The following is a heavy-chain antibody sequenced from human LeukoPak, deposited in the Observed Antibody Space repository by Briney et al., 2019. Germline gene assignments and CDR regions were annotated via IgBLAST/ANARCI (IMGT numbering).Heavy chain of an antibody. CDR1: GYTFTSHY. J-gene: IGHJ4*02. D-gene: IGHD4-17*01. CDR2: INPSGGST. CDR3: ARDIISSGSTVTENFDY. V-gene: IGHV1-46*01. Sequence: ASVKVSCKASGYTFTSHYMHWVRQAPGQGLEWMGIINPSGGSTGYAQKFQGRVTLTRDTSTSTVYMELSSLRSEDTAVYYCARDIISSGSTVTENFDYWGQGTLVTVSS.